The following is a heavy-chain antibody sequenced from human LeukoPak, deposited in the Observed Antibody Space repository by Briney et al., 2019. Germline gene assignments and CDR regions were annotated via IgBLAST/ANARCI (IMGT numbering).Heavy chain of an antibody. D-gene: IGHD3-3*01. V-gene: IGHV3-21*01. CDR2: ISSSSSYI. CDR3: ARVYDPPPRPRSLTSY. Sequence: GGSLRLSCAASGFTFSSYSMNWVRQAPGKGLEWVSSISSSSSYIYYADSVKGRFTISRDNAKNSLYLQMNSLRAEDTAVYYCARVYDPPPRPRSLTSYWGQGTLVTVSS. J-gene: IGHJ4*02. CDR1: GFTFSSYS.